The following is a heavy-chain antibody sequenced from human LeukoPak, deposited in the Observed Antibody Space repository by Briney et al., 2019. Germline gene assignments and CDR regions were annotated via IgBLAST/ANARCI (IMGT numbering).Heavy chain of an antibody. J-gene: IGHJ4*02. D-gene: IGHD3-10*01. CDR3: VYYYGSGSVEY. CDR1: GGSISNYY. Sequence: PSETLSLTCTVSGGSISNYYWGWIRQPPGKGLEWIGSFYYSGSTNYNPSLKSRVTISVDTSKNQFSLKLSSVTAADTAVYYCVYYYGSGSVEYWGQGTLVTVSS. V-gene: IGHV4-39*01. CDR2: FYYSGST.